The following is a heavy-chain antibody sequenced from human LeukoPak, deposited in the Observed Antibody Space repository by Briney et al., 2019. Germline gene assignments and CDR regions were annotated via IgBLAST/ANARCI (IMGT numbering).Heavy chain of an antibody. V-gene: IGHV3-7*01. CDR3: AIVSDSSGYYFPRFDS. Sequence: GGSLRLSCAASRFAFCGYWMGWVRQAPGKGVEWVCNIKQEGGEGYYVESVRGRFTISRDNTKTSMYLHMSSLIAEDTAVYYCAIVSDSSGYYFPRFDSWGQGTLVTVFS. CDR1: RFAFCGYW. J-gene: IGHJ4*02. D-gene: IGHD3-22*01. CDR2: IKQEGGEG.